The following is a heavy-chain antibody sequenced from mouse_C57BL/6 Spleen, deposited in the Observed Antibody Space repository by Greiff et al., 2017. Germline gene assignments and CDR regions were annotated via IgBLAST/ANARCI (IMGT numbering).Heavy chain of an antibody. Sequence: LQQSGGGLVQPGGSLKLSCAASGFTFSDYYMHWVRQTPEKRLEWVAYISHGCGSTYYPDTVKGRFTISRDNAKNTLYLQSGRLKAEDTAMYYCDRRSLGYLDYWGQGTTLTVSS. CDR3: DRRSLGYLDY. J-gene: IGHJ2*01. V-gene: IGHV5-12*01. CDR1: GFTFSDYY. D-gene: IGHD4-1*01. CDR2: ISHGCGST.